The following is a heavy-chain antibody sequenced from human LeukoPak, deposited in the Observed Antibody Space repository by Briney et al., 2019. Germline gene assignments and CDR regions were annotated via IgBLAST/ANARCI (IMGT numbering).Heavy chain of an antibody. CDR2: IKGDGIST. D-gene: IGHD3-3*01. J-gene: IGHJ4*02. V-gene: IGHV3-74*01. CDR3: AKDHYWSIDY. CDR1: GFDFSSNW. Sequence: GGSLRLSCAASGFDFSSNWMHWVRQAPGRGLVWVSRIKGDGISTNYADSVKGRFTISRDIAKNTLYLQMDSVRAEDTGVYYCAKDHYWSIDYWGRGTLVTVSS.